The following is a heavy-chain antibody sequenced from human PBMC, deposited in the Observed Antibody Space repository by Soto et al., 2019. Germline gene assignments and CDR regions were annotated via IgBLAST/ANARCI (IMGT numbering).Heavy chain of an antibody. Sequence: EVQLLESGGGLVPPGGSLRLSCAASRSTLSRYAMTWVRQGPGKGLEWVSSITGSGAGPYYADSVKGRFTISRDNSKNTLYLQLNSLRAEDTAVYYCTTDPNGDYLGAFDNWGQGTMVTVSS. CDR1: RSTLSRYA. V-gene: IGHV3-23*01. CDR2: ITGSGAGP. D-gene: IGHD4-17*01. J-gene: IGHJ3*02. CDR3: TTDPNGDYLGAFDN.